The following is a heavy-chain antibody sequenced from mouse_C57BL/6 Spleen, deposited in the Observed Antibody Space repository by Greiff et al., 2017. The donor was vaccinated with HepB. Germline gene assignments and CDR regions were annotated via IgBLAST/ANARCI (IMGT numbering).Heavy chain of an antibody. CDR2: IDPEDGET. D-gene: IGHD1-1*01. V-gene: IGHV14-2*01. CDR1: GFNIKDYY. CDR3: ARSDYYGSSPWFAY. Sequence: EVKLQESGAELVKPGASVKLSCTASGFNIKDYYMHWVKQRTEQGLEWIGRIDPEDGETKYAPNFQGKATITADTSSNTAYLQLSSLTSEDTAVYYCARSDYYGSSPWFAYWGQGTLVTVSA. J-gene: IGHJ3*01.